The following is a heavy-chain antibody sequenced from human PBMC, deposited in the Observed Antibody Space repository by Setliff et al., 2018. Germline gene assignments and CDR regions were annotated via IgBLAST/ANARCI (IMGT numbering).Heavy chain of an antibody. Sequence: SETLSLTCTVSGGSISSKNYYWGWIRQPPGKGLEWIGRIYYSGITKYSPSLNGRVTISADTSKNQFSLTLTSVTAADTAVYYCARVGDRDGYSFLLDYWGQGTPVTVSS. J-gene: IGHJ4*02. V-gene: IGHV4-39*07. CDR2: IYYSGIT. CDR3: ARVGDRDGYSFLLDY. D-gene: IGHD3-10*01. CDR1: GGSISSKNYY.